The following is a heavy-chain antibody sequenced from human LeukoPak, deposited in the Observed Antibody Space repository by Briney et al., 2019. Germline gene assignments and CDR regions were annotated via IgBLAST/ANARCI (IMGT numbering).Heavy chain of an antibody. Sequence: PGGSLRLSCAASGFTVSNNYTSWVRQAPGKGLEWVSLIYGGGTTYYADSVKGRFTISSDSSKNTLYLQMNSLRAEDTAVYYCARAPNYGDYGGQWGRGTLVTVSS. V-gene: IGHV3-53*01. CDR3: ARAPNYGDYGGQ. J-gene: IGHJ4*02. CDR1: GFTVSNNY. D-gene: IGHD4-17*01. CDR2: IYGGGTT.